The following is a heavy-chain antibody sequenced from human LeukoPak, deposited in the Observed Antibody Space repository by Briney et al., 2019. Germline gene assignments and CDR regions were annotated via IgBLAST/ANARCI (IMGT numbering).Heavy chain of an antibody. CDR1: GGTFSSYA. J-gene: IGHJ4*02. D-gene: IGHD2-2*01. V-gene: IGHV1-69*13. CDR3: ARDPGYCSSTSCYGGFDY. Sequence: ASVKVSCKASGGTFSSYAISWVRQAPEQGLEWMGGIIPIFGTANYAQKFQGRVTITADESTSTAYMELSSLRSEDTAVYYCARDPGYCSSTSCYGGFDYWGQGTLVTVSS. CDR2: IIPIFGTA.